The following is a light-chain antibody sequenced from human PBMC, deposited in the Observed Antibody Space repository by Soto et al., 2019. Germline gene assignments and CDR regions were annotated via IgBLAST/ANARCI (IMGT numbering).Light chain of an antibody. J-gene: IGKJ3*01. V-gene: IGKV1-33*01. Sequence: DIQMTQSPPYLSASIGDRVTITCQASHDIGNYLNWYQHKPRKAPNLVIYGAFNLETWVPSRFSGGGSGTDFTFTISSLRPEDIATYYCQHSDHLPLFGPGTKVDF. CDR3: QHSDHLPL. CDR2: GAF. CDR1: HDIGNY.